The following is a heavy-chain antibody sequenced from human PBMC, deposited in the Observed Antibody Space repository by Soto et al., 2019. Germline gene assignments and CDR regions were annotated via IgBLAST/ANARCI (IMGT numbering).Heavy chain of an antibody. CDR2: IYTSGST. CDR3: ARGYYDSSGDTTGDY. V-gene: IGHV4-4*07. Sequence: QVQLQESGPGLVKPSETLSLTCTVSGGSISSYYWTGIRQPAGKGLEWIGRIYTSGSTNYNPSLKSRVTMSVDTSKNQFSLKLSSVTAADTAVYYCARGYYDSSGDTTGDYWGQGTLVTVSS. J-gene: IGHJ4*02. CDR1: GGSISSYY. D-gene: IGHD3-22*01.